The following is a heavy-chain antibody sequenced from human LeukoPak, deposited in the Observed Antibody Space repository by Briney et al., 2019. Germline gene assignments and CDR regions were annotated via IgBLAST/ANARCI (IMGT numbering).Heavy chain of an antibody. D-gene: IGHD4-17*01. Sequence: ASVKVSCKASGYTFTSYYMHWVRQAPGQGLEWMGWISPYNGNTNYAQKFQGRVTITTDESTSTAYMELSSLRSEDTAVYYCARRGYGDYLLDYWGQGTLVTVSS. CDR2: ISPYNGNT. V-gene: IGHV1-46*01. CDR3: ARRGYGDYLLDY. CDR1: GYTFTSYY. J-gene: IGHJ4*02.